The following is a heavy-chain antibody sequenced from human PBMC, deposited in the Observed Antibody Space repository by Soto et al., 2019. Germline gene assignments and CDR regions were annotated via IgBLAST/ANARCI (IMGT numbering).Heavy chain of an antibody. V-gene: IGHV4-61*01. D-gene: IGHD6-19*01. J-gene: IGHJ5*02. CDR1: GGSVSSGSYY. Sequence: TSETLSLTCTVSGGSVSSGSYYWSWIRQPPGKGLEWIGYIYYSGSTNYNPSLKSRVTISVDTSKNQFSLKLSSVTAADTAVYYCARARNSGWYGWFDPWGQGTLVTVSS. CDR3: ARARNSGWYGWFDP. CDR2: IYYSGST.